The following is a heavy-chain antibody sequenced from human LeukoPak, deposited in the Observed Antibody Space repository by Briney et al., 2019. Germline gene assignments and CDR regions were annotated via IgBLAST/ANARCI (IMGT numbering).Heavy chain of an antibody. CDR3: ARDVSWYYDSSGYLFDY. D-gene: IGHD3-22*01. CDR2: IYYSGST. CDR1: GGSISSSSYY. J-gene: IGHJ4*02. Sequence: PSETLSLTCTVSGGSISSSSYYWGWIRQPPGKGLEWIGSIYYSGSTNYNPSLKSRVTMSVDTSKNQFSLKLSSVTAADTAVYYCARDVSWYYDSSGYLFDYWGQGTLVTVSS. V-gene: IGHV4-39*07.